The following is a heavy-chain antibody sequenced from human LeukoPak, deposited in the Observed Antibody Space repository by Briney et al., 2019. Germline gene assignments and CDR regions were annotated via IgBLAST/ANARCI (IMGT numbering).Heavy chain of an antibody. Sequence: GASVKVSCKASGYTFTGYYMHWVRQAPGQGLEWMGRINPNSGGTNYAQKFQGRVTMTRDTSISTAYMELSRLRSDDTAVYYCARGLTTLGSYFDYWGQGTLVTVSS. CDR2: INPNSGGT. CDR3: ARGLTTLGSYFDY. D-gene: IGHD1-26*01. J-gene: IGHJ4*02. V-gene: IGHV1-2*06. CDR1: GYTFTGYY.